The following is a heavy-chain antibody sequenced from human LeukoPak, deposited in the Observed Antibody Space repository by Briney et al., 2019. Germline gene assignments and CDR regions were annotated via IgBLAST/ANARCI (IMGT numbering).Heavy chain of an antibody. D-gene: IGHD6-13*01. Sequence: GGSPRLSCAASGFTFSSYGMHWVRQAPGKGQEWVAVIWYDGSNKYYADSVKGRFTISRDNSKNTLYLQMNSLRAEDTAVYYCAREEYSSSWYFDYWGQGTLFTVSS. V-gene: IGHV3-33*01. CDR2: IWYDGSNK. CDR1: GFTFSSYG. J-gene: IGHJ4*02. CDR3: AREEYSSSWYFDY.